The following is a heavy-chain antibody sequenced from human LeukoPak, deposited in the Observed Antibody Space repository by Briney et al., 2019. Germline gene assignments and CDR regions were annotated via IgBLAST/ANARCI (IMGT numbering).Heavy chain of an antibody. CDR2: INVYDGAT. D-gene: IGHD3-22*01. CDR3: ARDYYDNPGYQYFHY. J-gene: IGHJ1*01. V-gene: IGHV1-18*01. CDR1: GYIFSSYG. Sequence: ASGKVSCKASGYIFSSYGINWLRQAPGQGLEWMGWINVYDGATNYAQKFQGRLTMTTDTSTTTGSMELRSLTSDDTAVYYCARDYYDNPGYQYFHYWGQGTLVTVSS.